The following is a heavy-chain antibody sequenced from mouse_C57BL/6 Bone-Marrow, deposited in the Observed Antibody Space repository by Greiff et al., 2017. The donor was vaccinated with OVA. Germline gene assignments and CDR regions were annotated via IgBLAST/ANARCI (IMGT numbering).Heavy chain of an antibody. CDR2: ISSGSSTI. V-gene: IGHV5-17*01. J-gene: IGHJ4*01. CDR3: ANLFYAMDY. CDR1: GFTFSDYG. D-gene: IGHD1-1*01. Sequence: DVMLVESGGGLVKPGGSLKLSCAASGFTFSDYGMHWVRQAPEKGLEWVAYISSGSSTIYYADTVQGRFTISRDNAKNTLFLQMTSLRSEDTAMYYCANLFYAMDYGGQGTSVTVSS.